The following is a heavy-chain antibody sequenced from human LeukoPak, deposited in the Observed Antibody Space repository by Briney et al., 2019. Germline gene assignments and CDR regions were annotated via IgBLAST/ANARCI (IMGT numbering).Heavy chain of an antibody. D-gene: IGHD6-13*01. CDR2: IYYSGST. CDR3: ARSIAAATSFDY. CDR1: GGSISSYY. Sequence: SETLSLTCTVSGGSISSYYWSWSRQPPGKGLEWIGYIYYSGSTNYNPSLKSRVTISVDTSKNQFSLKLSSVTAADTAVYYCARSIAAATSFDYWGQGTLVTVSS. J-gene: IGHJ4*02. V-gene: IGHV4-59*01.